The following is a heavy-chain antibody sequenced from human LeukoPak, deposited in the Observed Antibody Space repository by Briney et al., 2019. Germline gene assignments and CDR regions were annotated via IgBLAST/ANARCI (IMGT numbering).Heavy chain of an antibody. D-gene: IGHD2-15*01. CDR1: GGTFSSYA. J-gene: IGHJ3*02. Sequence: SVKVSCNASGGTFSSYAISWVRQDPGQGLEWMGRIIPIFGTANYEQKFQGRVTITTDESTSTAYMELSSLRTEDTAVYYCAREGVRRGSNIVVVVAARPGAFDIWGQGTMVTVSS. CDR2: IIPIFGTA. CDR3: AREGVRRGSNIVVVVAARPGAFDI. V-gene: IGHV1-69*05.